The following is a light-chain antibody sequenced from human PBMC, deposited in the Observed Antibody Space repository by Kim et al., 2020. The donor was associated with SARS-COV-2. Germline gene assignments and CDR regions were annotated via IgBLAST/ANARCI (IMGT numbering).Light chain of an antibody. CDR1: SSNIGAGYD. CDR2: GNN. V-gene: IGLV1-40*01. J-gene: IGLJ3*02. Sequence: QSVLTQPPSVSGSPGQRVTISCTGSSSNIGAGYDVHWYRQLPGTAPKLLIYGNNNRPSGVPDRFSASKSGTSASLAITGLQAEDEADYYCQSYERSLSGSGVFGGGTQLTVL. CDR3: QSYERSLSGSGV.